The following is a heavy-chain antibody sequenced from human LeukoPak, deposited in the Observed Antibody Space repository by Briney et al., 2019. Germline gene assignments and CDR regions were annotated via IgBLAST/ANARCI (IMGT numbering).Heavy chain of an antibody. CDR2: ISGSGGST. CDR1: GFTFSSYA. V-gene: IGHV3-23*01. CDR3: AKDLLTMVRGVCVY. Sequence: QSGGSLRLSCAASGFTFSSYAITWVRQAPGKGLQWVSAISGSGGSTYYADSVKGRFTISRDNSKNTLYLQMNSLRAEDTAVYYCAKDLLTMVRGVCVYWGQGTLVTVSS. D-gene: IGHD3-10*01. J-gene: IGHJ4*02.